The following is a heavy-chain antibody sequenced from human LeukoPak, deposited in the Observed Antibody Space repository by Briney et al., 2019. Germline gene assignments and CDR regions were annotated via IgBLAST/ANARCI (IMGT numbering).Heavy chain of an antibody. Sequence: PGGSLRLSCAASGFTFSSYAMSWVRQAPGKGLEWVSGISGSGGTTYYADSVKGRFTISRDNSKNTLYLQMNSLKTEDTAVYYCTTDGGLRYFDWLPLSYYYGMDVWGQGTTVTVSS. CDR3: TTDGGLRYFDWLPLSYYYGMDV. V-gene: IGHV3-23*01. J-gene: IGHJ6*02. D-gene: IGHD3-9*01. CDR2: ISGSGGTT. CDR1: GFTFSSYA.